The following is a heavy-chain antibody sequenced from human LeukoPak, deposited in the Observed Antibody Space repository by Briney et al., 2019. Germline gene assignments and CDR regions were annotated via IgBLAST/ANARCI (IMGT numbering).Heavy chain of an antibody. CDR1: GFTFSSYG. CDR2: ISYDGSNK. Sequence: GRSLRLSCAASGFTFSSYGMHWVRQAPGKGLEWVAVISYDGSNKYYADSVKGRFTISRDNSKNTLYLQMNGLRAEDTAVYYCAKDPYRVWGSYRTYWGQGTLVTVSS. D-gene: IGHD3-16*02. CDR3: AKDPYRVWGSYRTY. V-gene: IGHV3-30*18. J-gene: IGHJ4*02.